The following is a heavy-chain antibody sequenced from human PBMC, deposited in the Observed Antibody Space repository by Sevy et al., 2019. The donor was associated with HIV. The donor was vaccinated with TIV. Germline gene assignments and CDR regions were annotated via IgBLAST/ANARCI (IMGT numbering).Heavy chain of an antibody. D-gene: IGHD3-16*01. CDR1: GFTFSSYW. CDR2: IKQDGSEK. CDR3: AAGGGVLDAFDI. Sequence: GGSLRLSCAASGFTFSSYWMSWVRQAPGKGLEWVANIKQDGSEKYYVDSMNGRFTFSGDNAKNSLCLKMSSMRAEDMAVYYCAAGGGVLDAFDIWGQGTMVTVSS. J-gene: IGHJ3*02. V-gene: IGHV3-7*01.